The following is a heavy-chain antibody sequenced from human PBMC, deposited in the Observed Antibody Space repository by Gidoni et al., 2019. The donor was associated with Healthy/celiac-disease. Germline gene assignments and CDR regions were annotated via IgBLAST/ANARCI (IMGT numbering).Heavy chain of an antibody. J-gene: IGHJ4*02. V-gene: IGHV1-46*03. CDR2: VNPSGGST. Sequence: QVQLVQSGAEVKKPGASVKVSCKASGYTFTSYYMHWVRQAPGQGLEWMGIVNPSGGSTSYAQKLQGRVTMTRDMSTSTVYMELSSLRSDDTAVYYCARVNYCSSTSCSADYWGQGTLDTVSS. CDR1: GYTFTSYY. D-gene: IGHD2-2*01. CDR3: ARVNYCSSTSCSADY.